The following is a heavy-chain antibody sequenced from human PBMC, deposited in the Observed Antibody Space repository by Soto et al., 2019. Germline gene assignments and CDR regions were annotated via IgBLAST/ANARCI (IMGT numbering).Heavy chain of an antibody. CDR3: ASLSWVSGQSQDY. V-gene: IGHV4-39*01. D-gene: IGHD6-19*01. CDR2: IYYSGST. CDR1: GGSISSSSYY. Sequence: QLQLQESGPGLVKPSETLSLTCTVSGGSISSSSYYWGWISQPPGKGLEWIGSIYYSGSTYYNPSHKSRVTRSVDTSKNQFSRKLSSVTAADTAVYYCASLSWVSGQSQDYWGQGTLVTVSS. J-gene: IGHJ4*02.